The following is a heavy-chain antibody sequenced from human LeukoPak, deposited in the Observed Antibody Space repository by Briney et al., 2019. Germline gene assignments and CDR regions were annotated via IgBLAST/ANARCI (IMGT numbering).Heavy chain of an antibody. CDR3: ASMGHSGWYVYY. Sequence: SGGSLRLSCAASGFTFSSYSMNWVRQAPGKGLEWVSSISSSSSYIYYADSVKGRFTISRDNAKNSLYLQMNSLRAEDTAVYYCASMGHSGWYVYYWGQGTLVTVSS. D-gene: IGHD6-19*01. CDR2: ISSSSSYI. CDR1: GFTFSSYS. V-gene: IGHV3-21*01. J-gene: IGHJ4*02.